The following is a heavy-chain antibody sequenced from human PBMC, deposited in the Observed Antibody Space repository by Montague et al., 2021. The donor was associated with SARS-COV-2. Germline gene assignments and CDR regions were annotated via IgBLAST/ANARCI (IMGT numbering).Heavy chain of an antibody. D-gene: IGHD3-10*01. CDR3: AILYDSEGPAADY. J-gene: IGHJ4*02. CDR1: GYTFANYW. Sequence: QSGAEVKKPGESLKISCKGSGYTFANYWIGWVRQMPGKGLEWMGIIYPSDSDTRYSPSFQGQVTISAEKSISTTYLQWNSLKASDTAMYYCAILYDSEGPAADYWGQGTLVTVSS. V-gene: IGHV5-51*01. CDR2: IYPSDSDT.